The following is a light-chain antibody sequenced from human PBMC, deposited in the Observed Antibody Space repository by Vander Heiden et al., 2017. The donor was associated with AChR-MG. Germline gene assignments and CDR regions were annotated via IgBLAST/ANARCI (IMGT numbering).Light chain of an antibody. CDR3: QQYNNWPRRLT. V-gene: IGKV3-15*01. J-gene: IGKJ4*01. CDR2: GAS. Sequence: EIVMTQSPATLSVSPGDSATLSCRARQSVSSNLAWYQQKPGQAPRLLIYGASTRATGIPARFSGSGSGTEFTLTISSLQSEDFAVYYCQQYNNWPRRLTFGGGTKVEIK. CDR1: QSVSSN.